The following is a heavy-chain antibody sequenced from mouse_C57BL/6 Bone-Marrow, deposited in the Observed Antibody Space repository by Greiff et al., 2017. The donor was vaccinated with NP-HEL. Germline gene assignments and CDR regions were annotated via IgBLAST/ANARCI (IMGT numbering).Heavy chain of an antibody. Sequence: QVQLQQSGAELARPGASVKLSCKASGYTFTSYGISWVKQRTGQGLEWIGEIYPRSGNTYYNEKFKGKATLTADKSSSTAYMELRSLTSEDSAVYFCAREGGNLLPLYYYAMYYWGQGTSVTVSS. CDR1: GYTFTSYG. CDR2: IYPRSGNT. J-gene: IGHJ4*01. CDR3: AREGGNLLPLYYYAMYY. D-gene: IGHD1-1*01. V-gene: IGHV1-81*01.